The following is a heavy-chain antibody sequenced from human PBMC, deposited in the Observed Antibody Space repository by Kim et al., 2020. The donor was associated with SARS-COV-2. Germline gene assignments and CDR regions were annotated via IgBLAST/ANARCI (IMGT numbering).Heavy chain of an antibody. Sequence: GGSLRLSCAASGFTFSSHSMHWVRQAPGKGLEWVAVITYDGTNQYYADSMKGRFTISRDNSKNTLYLQMNSLRAEDTAVYYCATYSSSWSAFDYWGQGTLVTVSS. CDR2: ITYDGTNQ. J-gene: IGHJ4*02. CDR3: ATYSSSWSAFDY. CDR1: GFTFSSHS. V-gene: IGHV3-30*04. D-gene: IGHD6-13*01.